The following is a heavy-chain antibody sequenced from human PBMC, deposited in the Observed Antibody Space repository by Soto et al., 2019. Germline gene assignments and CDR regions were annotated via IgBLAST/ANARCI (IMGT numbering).Heavy chain of an antibody. Sequence: QEQLVQSGAELKKPGASVKVSCKASGYTFSNYFIHWVRQAPGQGLEWMGIINPVDGVTHYAQGXFTMTRDTSTSTVYMELSSLTSDDTAIYYCARTLEYYYGMDVWGQGTSVTVSS. CDR1: GYTFSNYF. CDR3: ARTLEYYYGMDV. CDR2: INPVDGVT. D-gene: IGHD6-6*01. J-gene: IGHJ6*02. V-gene: IGHV1-46*01.